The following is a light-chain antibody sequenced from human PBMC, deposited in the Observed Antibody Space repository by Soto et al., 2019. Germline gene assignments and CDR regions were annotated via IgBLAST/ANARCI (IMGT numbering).Light chain of an antibody. J-gene: IGKJ4*01. V-gene: IGKV3-20*01. CDR2: GAS. CDR1: QRVSGDY. CDR3: QHYGD. Sequence: EIVWTQSPGNLSLSPWDRATLSCRASQRVSGDYIAWYQQKPGQAPRLLIYGASIRTTGIQDRFCGSGSGTDFTLTITRLEPEDFAVYYCQHYGDFGGGTKVEIK.